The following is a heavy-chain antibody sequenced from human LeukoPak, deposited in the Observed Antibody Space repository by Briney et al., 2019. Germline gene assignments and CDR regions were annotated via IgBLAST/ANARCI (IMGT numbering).Heavy chain of an antibody. CDR2: INPNSGGT. V-gene: IGHV1-2*02. CDR1: GYTFTGYY. CDR3: ARGEARQLVWIDY. D-gene: IGHD6-6*01. J-gene: IGHJ4*02. Sequence: ASVKVSCKASGYTFTGYYMHWVRQAPGQGLEWMGWINPNSGGTNYAQKFQGRVTMTKDTSISTAYMELSRLRSDDTAVYYCARGEARQLVWIDYWGQGTLVTVSS.